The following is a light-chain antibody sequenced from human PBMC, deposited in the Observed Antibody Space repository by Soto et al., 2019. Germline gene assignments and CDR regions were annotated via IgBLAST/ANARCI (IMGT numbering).Light chain of an antibody. CDR1: QSVSSY. J-gene: IGKJ4*01. CDR2: DTS. CDR3: QQYGSSPLT. Sequence: EIVLTQSPGTLSLSVGERVTLSCRASQSVSSYLAWYQQNPGQAPRLLIYDTSNRATGTPDRFSGSGSGTDFTLTISRLKPEDFTVYYCQQYGSSPLTFGGGTTVEIK. V-gene: IGKV3-20*01.